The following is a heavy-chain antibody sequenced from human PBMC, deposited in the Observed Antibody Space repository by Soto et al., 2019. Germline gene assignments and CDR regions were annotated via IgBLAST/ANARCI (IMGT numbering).Heavy chain of an antibody. J-gene: IGHJ4*02. V-gene: IGHV3-23*01. CDR1: GFTFSNYA. D-gene: IGHD6-13*01. CDR3: AKDQGSSWYEIDY. CDR2: ISGSGGST. Sequence: EVQLLESGGGLVQPGGSLRLSCAASGFTFSNYALTWVCQVPGKGLEWVSTISGSGGSTYYADSVKGRFTISRDNSKNTLYLQMNSLRAEDTAVYYCAKDQGSSWYEIDYWGQGTLVTVSS.